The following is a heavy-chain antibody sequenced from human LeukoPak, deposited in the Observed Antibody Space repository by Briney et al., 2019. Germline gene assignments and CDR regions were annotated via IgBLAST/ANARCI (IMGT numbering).Heavy chain of an antibody. Sequence: SETLSLTCTVSGGSISSYYWSWIRQPPGKGLEWIGYIYYSGSTNYNPSLKSRVTISVDTSKTQFSLKLSSVTAADTAVYYCARDTQLGIDYWGQGTLVTVSS. J-gene: IGHJ4*02. CDR3: ARDTQLGIDY. CDR2: IYYSGST. D-gene: IGHD6-13*01. V-gene: IGHV4-59*01. CDR1: GGSISSYY.